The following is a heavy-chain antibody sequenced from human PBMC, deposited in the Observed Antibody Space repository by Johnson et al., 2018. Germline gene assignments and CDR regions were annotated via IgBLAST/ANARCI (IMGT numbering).Heavy chain of an antibody. D-gene: IGHD3-22*01. J-gene: IGHJ3*02. Sequence: VQLVQSGGGLVKPGRSLRLSCTASGFTFGDYAMSWFRQAPGKGLEWVGFIRSKAYGGTTEYAASVKGRFTISRDDSKSLAYLQMNSLKTKDTAVCYCTSWDYDSSGYYSAPFDIWGQGTMVTVSS. CDR1: GFTFGDYA. CDR3: TSWDYDSSGYYSAPFDI. V-gene: IGHV3-49*05. CDR2: IRSKAYGGTT.